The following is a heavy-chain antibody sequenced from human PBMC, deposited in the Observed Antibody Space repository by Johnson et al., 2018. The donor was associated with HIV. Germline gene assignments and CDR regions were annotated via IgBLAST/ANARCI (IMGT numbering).Heavy chain of an antibody. J-gene: IGHJ3*02. CDR3: AKGWGRGTFSTDDSFDI. CDR1: GFTLSSYG. D-gene: IGHD1-26*01. CDR2: ISYDGSNK. Sequence: VQLVESGGGVVQPGRSLRLSCAASGFTLSSYGMHWVRQAPGKGLEWVAVISYDGSNKYYADSVKGRFTISRDNSKNTLYLQMNSLRAEDTAVYYCAKGWGRGTFSTDDSFDIWGQGTMVTASS. V-gene: IGHV3-30*18.